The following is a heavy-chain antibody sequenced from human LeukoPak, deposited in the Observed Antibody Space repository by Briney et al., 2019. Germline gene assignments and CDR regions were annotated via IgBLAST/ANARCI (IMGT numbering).Heavy chain of an antibody. V-gene: IGHV3-74*01. CDR2: INSDGSST. CDR1: GFTFSSYW. Sequence: GGSLRLSCAASGFTFSSYWMHWVRQAPGKGLVWVSRINSDGSSTSYADSVKGRFTISRDNAKNTPYLQMNSLRAEDTAVYYCARTVTMRFFDYWGQGTLVTVSS. J-gene: IGHJ4*02. D-gene: IGHD4-17*01. CDR3: ARTVTMRFFDY.